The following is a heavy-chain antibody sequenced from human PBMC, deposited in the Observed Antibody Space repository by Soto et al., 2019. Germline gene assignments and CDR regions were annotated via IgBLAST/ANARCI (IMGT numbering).Heavy chain of an antibody. J-gene: IGHJ6*02. Sequence: SVKVSFKASGGTFSSYAISWVRQAPGQGLEWMGGIIPIFGTATYAQKFQGRVTITADESTNTAYMELSSLRSEDTAVYYCGFGYGNYYYYGMDVWGQGTTVTVSS. V-gene: IGHV1-69*01. CDR1: GGTFSSYA. D-gene: IGHD5-18*01. CDR2: IIPIFGTA. CDR3: GFGYGNYYYYGMDV.